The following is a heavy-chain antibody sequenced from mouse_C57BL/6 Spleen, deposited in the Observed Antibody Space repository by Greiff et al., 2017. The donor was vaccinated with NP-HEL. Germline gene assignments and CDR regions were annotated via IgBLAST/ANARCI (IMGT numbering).Heavy chain of an antibody. D-gene: IGHD1-1*01. CDR1: GYTFTSYW. Sequence: VQLQQPGAELVKPGASVKMSCKASGYTFTSYWITWVKQRPGQGLEWIGDIYPGSGSTNYNEKFKSKATLTVDTSSSTAYMQLSSLTSEDSAVYYCARDYGSSQIYAMDYWGQGTSVTVSS. CDR2: IYPGSGST. CDR3: ARDYGSSQIYAMDY. V-gene: IGHV1-55*01. J-gene: IGHJ4*01.